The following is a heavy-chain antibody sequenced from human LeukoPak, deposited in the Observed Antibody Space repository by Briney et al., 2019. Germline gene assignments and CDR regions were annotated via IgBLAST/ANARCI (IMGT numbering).Heavy chain of an antibody. CDR2: FYYSGST. V-gene: IGHV4-59*01. J-gene: IGHJ4*02. D-gene: IGHD3-9*01. CDR3: AREWGEYDILTGYYSYFDY. Sequence: SETLSLTCTVSGGSISSYYWSWIRKPPGKGLEWIGYFYYSGSTKYNPSLKSRVTISVDTSKNQFSLKLSSVTAADTAVYYCAREWGEYDILTGYYSYFDYWGQGTLVTVSS. CDR1: GGSISSYY.